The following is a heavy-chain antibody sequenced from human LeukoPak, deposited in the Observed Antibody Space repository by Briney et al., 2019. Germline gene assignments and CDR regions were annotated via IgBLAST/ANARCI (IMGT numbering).Heavy chain of an antibody. D-gene: IGHD6-19*01. CDR1: GYTFTTYD. Sequence: ASVTVSCKASGYTFTTYDINWVRQATGQGLEWMGWMNPNSGYTGYAQKFQGRVTITRDTSISTAYMELSSLRSEDTAVDYCARVAGSIDYWGQGTLVTVSS. J-gene: IGHJ4*02. CDR3: ARVAGSIDY. CDR2: MNPNSGYT. V-gene: IGHV1-8*03.